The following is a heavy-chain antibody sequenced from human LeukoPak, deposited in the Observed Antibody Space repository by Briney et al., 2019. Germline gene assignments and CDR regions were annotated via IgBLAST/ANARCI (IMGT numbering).Heavy chain of an antibody. V-gene: IGHV3-7*04. Sequence: AGSLRFSCAASAFTFSNDWMDWVRQAQGKGLEWVTNIKNEGSEKYFVDSVKGRFTISRDNAKNSLYLQMNSLRAEDRAVYYCARDPGSSSIWPEYVHHWGGGTLVSVSS. CDR2: IKNEGSEK. CDR1: AFTFSNDW. J-gene: IGHJ1*01. CDR3: ARDPGSSSIWPEYVHH. D-gene: IGHD6-13*01.